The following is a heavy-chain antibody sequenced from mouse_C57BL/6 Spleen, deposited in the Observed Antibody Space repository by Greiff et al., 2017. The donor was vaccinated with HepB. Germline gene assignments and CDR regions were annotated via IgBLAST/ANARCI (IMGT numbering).Heavy chain of an antibody. CDR2: ISSGSSTI. Sequence: EVKLQESGGGLVKPGGSLKLSCAASGFTFSDYGMHWVRQAPEKGLEWVAYISSGSSTIYYADTVKGRFTISRDNAKNTLFLQMTSLRSEDTAMYYCARNYDPYYAMDYWGQGTSVTVSS. CDR1: GFTFSDYG. CDR3: ARNYDPYYAMDY. J-gene: IGHJ4*01. D-gene: IGHD1-1*01. V-gene: IGHV5-17*01.